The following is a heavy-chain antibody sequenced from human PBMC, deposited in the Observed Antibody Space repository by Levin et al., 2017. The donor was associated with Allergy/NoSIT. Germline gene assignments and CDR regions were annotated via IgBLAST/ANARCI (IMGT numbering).Heavy chain of an antibody. J-gene: IGHJ4*02. CDR1: GGSISSGDYY. V-gene: IGHV4-30-4*01. Sequence: SQTLSLTCTVSGGSISSGDYYWSWIRQPPGKGLEWIGYIYYSGSTYYNPSLKSRVTISVDTSKNQFSLKLSSVTAADTAVYYCAREHFGDYSMDYWGQGTLVTVSS. CDR3: AREHFGDYSMDY. D-gene: IGHD4-17*01. CDR2: IYYSGST.